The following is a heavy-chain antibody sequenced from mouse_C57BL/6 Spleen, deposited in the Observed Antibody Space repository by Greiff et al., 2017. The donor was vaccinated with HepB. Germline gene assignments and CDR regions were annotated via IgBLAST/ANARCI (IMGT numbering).Heavy chain of an antibody. Sequence: QVQLQQPGPELVNPGASVKLSCKASGYTFTSYWMHWVKQRPGQGLEWIGNINPSNGGTNYNEKFKSKATLTVDKSSSTAYMQLSSLTSEDSAVYYCARSYPYYGNYAMDCWGQGTSVTVSS. CDR1: GYTFTSYW. CDR3: ARSYPYYGNYAMDC. CDR2: INPSNGGT. D-gene: IGHD2-10*01. V-gene: IGHV1-53*01. J-gene: IGHJ4*01.